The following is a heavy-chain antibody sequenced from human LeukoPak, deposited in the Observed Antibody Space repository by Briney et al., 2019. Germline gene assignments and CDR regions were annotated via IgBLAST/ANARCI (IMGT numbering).Heavy chain of an antibody. J-gene: IGHJ4*02. V-gene: IGHV3-23*01. D-gene: IGHD4-17*01. CDR3: ANHWYGDYGYFDY. CDR1: GFTFSSYA. CDR2: ISGSGGST. Sequence: GGSLRLSCAASGFTFSSYAMSWVRQAPGKGLEWVSAISGSGGSTYYADSVKGRFTISRDNSKNTLYLQMNSLRAEDTAVYYCANHWYGDYGYFDYRGQGTLVTVSS.